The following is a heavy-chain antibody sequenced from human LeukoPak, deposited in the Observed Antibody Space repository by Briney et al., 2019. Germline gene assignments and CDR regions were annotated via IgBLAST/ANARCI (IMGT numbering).Heavy chain of an antibody. Sequence: ASVPVSCKASGYTFADYYIHWVRQAPGQGLEWMGWINPRSGVTKYDQNFEGRVTMTRDTSISTAYMGLTRLRSDDAAVYYCARGGTVVRGADDASDIWGQGTVVTVSS. CDR1: GYTFADYY. CDR3: ARGGTVVRGADDASDI. J-gene: IGHJ3*02. V-gene: IGHV1-2*02. D-gene: IGHD3-10*01. CDR2: INPRSGVT.